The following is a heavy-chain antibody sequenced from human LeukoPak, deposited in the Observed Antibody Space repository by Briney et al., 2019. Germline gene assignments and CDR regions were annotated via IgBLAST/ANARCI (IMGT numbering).Heavy chain of an antibody. CDR1: GFIFSDYY. Sequence: GGSLRLSCAASGFIFSDYYMSWIRQAPGKGLEWVSTIKGTGLTTYYAGSVKGRFTISRDNAKNSLLLQMSSLRADDTAIYYCARAGELRYMDVWGKGTAVTVSS. V-gene: IGHV3-11*04. D-gene: IGHD3-16*01. J-gene: IGHJ6*03. CDR3: ARAGELRYMDV. CDR2: IKGTGLTT.